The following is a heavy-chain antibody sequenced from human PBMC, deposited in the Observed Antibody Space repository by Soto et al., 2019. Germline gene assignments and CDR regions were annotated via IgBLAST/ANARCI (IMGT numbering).Heavy chain of an antibody. CDR2: IKGDGIST. J-gene: IGHJ4*02. CDR1: GFTFSSYW. Sequence: EVQLVESGGGLVQSGGSLRLSCEASGFTFSSYWMHWVRQAPGEGLVWVSRIKGDGISTNYADSVKGRFTISRDNAKDTVFLQMNGLSADDTAVYYCARGAMGNYYNDYWGQGILVTVSS. V-gene: IGHV3-74*01. D-gene: IGHD3-10*01. CDR3: ARGAMGNYYNDY.